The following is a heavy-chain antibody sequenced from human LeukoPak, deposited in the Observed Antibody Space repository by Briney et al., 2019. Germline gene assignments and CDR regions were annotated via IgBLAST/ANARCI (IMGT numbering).Heavy chain of an antibody. CDR1: GGSISSSSYY. D-gene: IGHD2-21*02. Sequence: SETLPLTCTVSGGSISSSSYYWGWIRQPPGKGLEWIGSIYYSGSTYYNPSLKSRVTISVDTSKNQFSLKLSSVTAADTAVYYCARHGIVVVVTANLNNWFDPWGQGTLVTVSS. J-gene: IGHJ5*02. V-gene: IGHV4-39*01. CDR3: ARHGIVVVVTANLNNWFDP. CDR2: IYYSGST.